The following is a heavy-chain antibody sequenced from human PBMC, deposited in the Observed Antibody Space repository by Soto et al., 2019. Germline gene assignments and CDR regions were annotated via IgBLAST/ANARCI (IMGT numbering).Heavy chain of an antibody. Sequence: ASVNVSCKASGYTFTSYGISWVRQAPGQGLEWMGWISAYNGNTNYAQKLQGRVTMTTDTSTSTAYMELRNLRSGDTAVYYCARCSTSCYEDGGWFDPWGQGTLVTVSS. CDR2: ISAYNGNT. V-gene: IGHV1-18*01. D-gene: IGHD2-2*01. CDR1: GYTFTSYG. J-gene: IGHJ5*02. CDR3: ARCSTSCYEDGGWFDP.